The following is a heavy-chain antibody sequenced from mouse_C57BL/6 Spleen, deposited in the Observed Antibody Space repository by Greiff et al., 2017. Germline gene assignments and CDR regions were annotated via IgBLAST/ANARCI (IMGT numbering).Heavy chain of an antibody. Sequence: QVHVKQPGAELVRPGSSVKLSCKASGYTFTSYWMHWVKQRPIQGLEWIGNIDPSDSETHYNQKFKDKATLTVDKSSSTAYMQLSSLTSEDSAVYYCARSPPSYYYFDYWGQGTTLTVSS. D-gene: IGHD1-1*01. CDR2: IDPSDSET. J-gene: IGHJ2*01. CDR3: ARSPPSYYYFDY. V-gene: IGHV1-52*01. CDR1: GYTFTSYW.